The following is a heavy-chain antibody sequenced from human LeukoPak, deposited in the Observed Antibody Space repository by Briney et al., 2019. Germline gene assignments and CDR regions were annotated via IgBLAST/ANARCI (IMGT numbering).Heavy chain of an antibody. CDR3: ARDRGYCSSTSCYPRRPNDAFDI. J-gene: IGHJ3*02. V-gene: IGHV1-46*01. D-gene: IGHD2-2*01. CDR2: INPSGGST. CDR1: GYTFTSYY. Sequence: ASVKVSCKASGYTFTSYYMHWVRQAPGQGLEWMGIINPSGGSTSYAQKFQGRVTMTRDTSTSTVYMELSSLRSEDTAVYYCARDRGYCSSTSCYPRRPNDAFDIWGQGTMVTVSS.